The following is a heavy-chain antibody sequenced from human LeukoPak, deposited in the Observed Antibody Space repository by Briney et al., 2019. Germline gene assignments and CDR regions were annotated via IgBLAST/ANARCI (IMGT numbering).Heavy chain of an antibody. Sequence: PGGSLRLSCAASGFTFSSYAMSWVRQAPGKGLEWVSAISGSGGSTYYVDSVKGRFTISRDNFKNTLYLQMNSLRAEDTAVYYCAKVRDYDSSGYSDYRGQGNLVTVSS. J-gene: IGHJ4*02. CDR2: ISGSGGST. CDR1: GFTFSSYA. D-gene: IGHD3-22*01. V-gene: IGHV3-23*01. CDR3: AKVRDYDSSGYSDY.